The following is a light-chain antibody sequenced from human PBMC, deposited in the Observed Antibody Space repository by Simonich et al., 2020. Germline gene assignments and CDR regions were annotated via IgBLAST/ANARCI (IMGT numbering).Light chain of an antibody. CDR1: SSDVGSYNL. CDR2: EGS. V-gene: IGLV2-23*01. J-gene: IGLJ2*01. Sequence: QSALTQPASVSGSPGQSLTISCTGTSSDVGSYNLVSWYQQHPGKAPKLSLYEGSKRTSGVSTRFSGSKSGNTAYLTISGLQAEDEADYYCAAWDDSLSGPVFGGGTKLTVL. CDR3: AAWDDSLSGPV.